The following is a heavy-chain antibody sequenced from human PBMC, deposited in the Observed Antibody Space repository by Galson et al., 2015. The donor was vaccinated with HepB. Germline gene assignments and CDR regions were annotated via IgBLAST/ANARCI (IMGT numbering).Heavy chain of an antibody. D-gene: IGHD6-13*01. Sequence: SLRLSCAASGFTFSNAWMSWVRQAPGKGLEWVGRIKSKTDGGTTDYAAPVKGRFTISRDDSKNTLYLQMNSLKTEDTAVYYCTTTSSWVRVWYWGQGTLVTVSS. CDR1: GFTFSNAW. J-gene: IGHJ4*02. V-gene: IGHV3-15*01. CDR3: TTTSSWVRVWY. CDR2: IKSKTDGGTT.